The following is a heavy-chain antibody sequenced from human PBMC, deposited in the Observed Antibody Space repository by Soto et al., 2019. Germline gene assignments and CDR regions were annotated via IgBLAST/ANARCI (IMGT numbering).Heavy chain of an antibody. CDR1: GFSLSNARMG. V-gene: IGHV2-26*01. Sequence: QVTLKESGPVLVKPTETLTLTCTVSGFSLSNARMGVSWIRQPPGKALEWLAHIFSNDEKSYSTSLKSRLTISKDTSKSQVVLTMTNMDPVDTATYYCARIGSTMVRGVIIHYWFDPWGQGTLVTVSS. CDR3: ARIGSTMVRGVIIHYWFDP. CDR2: IFSNDEK. J-gene: IGHJ5*02. D-gene: IGHD3-10*01.